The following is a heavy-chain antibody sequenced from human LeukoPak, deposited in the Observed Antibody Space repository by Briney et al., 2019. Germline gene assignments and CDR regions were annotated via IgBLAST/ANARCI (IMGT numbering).Heavy chain of an antibody. CDR2: INWNGGST. Sequence: GGSLRLSCAASGFTFDDYGMSWVRQAPGKGLEWVSGINWNGGSTGYADSVKGRFTISRDNAKNSLHLQMNSLRAEDTALYYCARARENYYDSSGYYAIFDYWGQGTLVTVSS. CDR3: ARARENYYDSSGYYAIFDY. V-gene: IGHV3-20*04. J-gene: IGHJ4*02. D-gene: IGHD3-22*01. CDR1: GFTFDDYG.